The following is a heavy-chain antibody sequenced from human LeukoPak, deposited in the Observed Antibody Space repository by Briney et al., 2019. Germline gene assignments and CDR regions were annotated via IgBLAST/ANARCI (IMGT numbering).Heavy chain of an antibody. Sequence: GGSLRLSCAASGFTFDDYAMHWVRQAPGEGLEWVSLISWDGGSTYYADSVKGRFTISRDNSKNSLYLQMNSLRAEDTALYYCAKGMIVVVPAAPFDYWGQGTLVTVSS. CDR2: ISWDGGST. CDR3: AKGMIVVVPAAPFDY. D-gene: IGHD2-2*01. V-gene: IGHV3-43D*04. J-gene: IGHJ4*02. CDR1: GFTFDDYA.